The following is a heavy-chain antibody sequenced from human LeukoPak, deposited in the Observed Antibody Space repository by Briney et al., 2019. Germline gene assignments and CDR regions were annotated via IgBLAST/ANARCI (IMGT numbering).Heavy chain of an antibody. CDR2: IYYSGTT. CDR1: GGSISSGDYY. V-gene: IGHV4-30-4*01. Sequence: SETLSLTCTVSGGSISSGDYYWSWIRQTPGKGLEWIGYIYYSGTTYYNPSLKSRVIISRDTSKNQISLKLRSVTAADTAVYYCAREIVSGGDSVSAGWCDPWGQGTLVTVSS. J-gene: IGHJ5*02. D-gene: IGHD2-21*02. CDR3: AREIVSGGDSVSAGWCDP.